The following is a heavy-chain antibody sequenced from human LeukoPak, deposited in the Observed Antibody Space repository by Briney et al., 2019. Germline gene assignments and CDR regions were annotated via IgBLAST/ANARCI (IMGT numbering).Heavy chain of an antibody. CDR2: IYHSGST. V-gene: IGHV4-38-2*02. D-gene: IGHD5-12*01. CDR3: ARSGSGYLRYYFDY. Sequence: SETLSLTCTVSGYSISSGYYWGWIRQPPGKGLEWIGSIYHSGSTYYNPSLKSRATISVDTSKNQFSLKLSSVTAADTAVYYCARSGSGYLRYYFDYWGQGTLVTVSS. CDR1: GYSISSGYY. J-gene: IGHJ4*02.